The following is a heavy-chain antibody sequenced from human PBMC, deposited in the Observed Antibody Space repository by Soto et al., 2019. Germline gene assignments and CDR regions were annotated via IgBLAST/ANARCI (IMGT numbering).Heavy chain of an antibody. CDR2: IYYSGST. Sequence: SETLSLTCTVSGGSISSSSYYWGWIRQPPGKGLEWIGSIYYSGSTYYNPSLKSRVTISVDTSKNQFSLKLSSVTAADTAVYYCVRSRKTSYYYGSGSPPGNWGQGTLVTVSS. J-gene: IGHJ4*02. CDR3: VRSRKTSYYYGSGSPPGN. D-gene: IGHD3-10*01. V-gene: IGHV4-39*01. CDR1: GGSISSSSYY.